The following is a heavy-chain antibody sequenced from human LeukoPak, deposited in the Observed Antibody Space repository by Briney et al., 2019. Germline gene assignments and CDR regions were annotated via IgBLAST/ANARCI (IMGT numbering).Heavy chain of an antibody. V-gene: IGHV3-9*01. CDR3: AKGLYDSTGPFDY. J-gene: IGHJ4*02. CDR2: ISWDSHSI. CDR1: GFTFDDYA. D-gene: IGHD3-22*01. Sequence: GRSLRLSCAASGFTFDDYAMHWVRQIQGKGLEWVSGISWDSHSIAYADSARGRFTMSRDNARNSLYLQMNSLRPEDTALYYCAKGLYDSTGPFDYWGQGTLVTVSS.